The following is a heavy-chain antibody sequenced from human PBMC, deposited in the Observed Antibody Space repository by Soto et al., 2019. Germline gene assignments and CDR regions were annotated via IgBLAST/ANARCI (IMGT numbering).Heavy chain of an antibody. CDR3: AKEGGWYGFDN. J-gene: IGHJ4*02. D-gene: IGHD6-19*01. CDR1: GFTFSSYA. Sequence: EVQLLESGGGSVQPGGSLRLSCAASGFTFSSYAMSWVRQAPGKGLEWVSAISGSGSSTYYADSVKGRFTFSRDSSKNTLYLQMNSLRAEDTAVYYCAKEGGWYGFDNWGQGTLVTVSS. V-gene: IGHV3-23*01. CDR2: ISGSGSST.